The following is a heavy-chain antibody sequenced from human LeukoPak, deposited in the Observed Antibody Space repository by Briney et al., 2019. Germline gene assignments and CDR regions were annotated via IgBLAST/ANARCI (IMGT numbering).Heavy chain of an antibody. V-gene: IGHV3-23*01. CDR3: AKRSWSNRGFDY. CDR2: ISGSGGST. D-gene: IGHD1/OR15-1a*01. CDR1: GFTFSSYA. Sequence: GGSLRLSCAASGFTFSSYAMSWVRQAPGKGLEWVSAISGSGGSTYYADSVKGRFAISRDNSKNTLYLQMNSLRAEDTAVYYCAKRSWSNRGFDYWGQGTLVTVSS. J-gene: IGHJ4*02.